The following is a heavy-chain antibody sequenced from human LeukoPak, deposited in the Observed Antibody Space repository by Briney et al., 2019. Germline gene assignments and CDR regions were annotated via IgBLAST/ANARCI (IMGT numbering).Heavy chain of an antibody. V-gene: IGHV1-46*01. D-gene: IGHD3-9*01. CDR3: TRTINSWFGP. CDR1: GYTFINHY. J-gene: IGHJ5*02. Sequence: ASVKVSCKPSGYTFINHYIHWVRQAPGQGLEWMGVIRPTGGSTSYAQNFQGRLSMTSDTSTSTAYMELSSLRSEDTAIYYCTRTINSWFGPWGQGTPVSVSS. CDR2: IRPTGGST.